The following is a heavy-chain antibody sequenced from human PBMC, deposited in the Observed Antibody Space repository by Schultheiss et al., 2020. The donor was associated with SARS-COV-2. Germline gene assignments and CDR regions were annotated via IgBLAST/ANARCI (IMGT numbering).Heavy chain of an antibody. D-gene: IGHD1-26*01. CDR3: ARRWELPPTFDY. CDR2: IYYSGST. V-gene: IGHV4-59*08. J-gene: IGHJ4*02. CDR1: GGSISSYY. Sequence: SETLSLTCTVSGGSISSYYWSWIRQPPGKGLEWIGYIYYSGSTNYNPSLKSRVTISVDTSKNQFSLKLSSVTAADTAVYYCARRWELPPTFDYWGQGTLVTVSS.